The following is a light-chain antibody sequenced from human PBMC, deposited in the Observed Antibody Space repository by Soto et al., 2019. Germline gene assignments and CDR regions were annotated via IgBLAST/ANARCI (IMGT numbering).Light chain of an antibody. Sequence: IVLTQSPGTLSWTPGERATLSCRARQSVSSSYLAWYQQKPGQAPRLLIYGASSRATGIPDRFSGSGSGTDSSLRISRLEPPDPGVYYFRKYGSGPPFAFGPGTRVDIK. V-gene: IGKV3-20*01. CDR1: QSVSSSY. CDR2: GAS. CDR3: RKYGSGPPFA. J-gene: IGKJ3*01.